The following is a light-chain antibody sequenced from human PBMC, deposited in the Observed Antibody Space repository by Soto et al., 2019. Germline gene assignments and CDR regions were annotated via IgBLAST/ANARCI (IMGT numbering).Light chain of an antibody. Sequence: DVVMTQSPLSLPVTLGQPASISCRSSQSLVYSDGETYLNWFQQRPGQSPRRLIYKVSNRDSGVPDRFSGSGSGTDFTLKISRVEAEDVGIYYCMQGTHWTPPTFGPGTKVDIK. CDR3: MQGTHWTPPT. V-gene: IGKV2-30*01. CDR2: KVS. J-gene: IGKJ3*01. CDR1: QSLVYSDGETY.